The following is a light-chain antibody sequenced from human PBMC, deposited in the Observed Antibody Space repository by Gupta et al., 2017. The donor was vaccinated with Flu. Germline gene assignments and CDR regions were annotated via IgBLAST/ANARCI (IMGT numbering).Light chain of an antibody. CDR1: QSISSY. V-gene: IGKV1-39*01. CDR3: RQSYRPPPS. J-gene: IGKJ4*01. Sequence: DMQMTQSPSCLSASVGDRVTITCRASQSISSYLNWYQQKPGKAPKLLIYAAASLQSVGPSRFSGSGSRPDFTLPISILQPEAFATCSCRQSYRPPPSLGGGTKVAI. CDR2: AAA.